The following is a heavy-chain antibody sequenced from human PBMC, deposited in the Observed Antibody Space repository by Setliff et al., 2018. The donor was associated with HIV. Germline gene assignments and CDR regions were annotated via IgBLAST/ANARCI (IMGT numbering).Heavy chain of an antibody. CDR3: ARSKTFYDFWGGYYTHGAFKI. Sequence: LSLTCTVSGGSISSSSYYWGWIRQPPGKGLEWIGSIFYSGITYYNPSLKSRVTISVDTSKNQFSLNLTSVTAADTAVYYCARSKTFYDFWGGYYTHGAFKIWGLGTMVTVSS. V-gene: IGHV4-39*01. J-gene: IGHJ3*02. CDR1: GGSISSSSYY. D-gene: IGHD3-3*01. CDR2: IFYSGIT.